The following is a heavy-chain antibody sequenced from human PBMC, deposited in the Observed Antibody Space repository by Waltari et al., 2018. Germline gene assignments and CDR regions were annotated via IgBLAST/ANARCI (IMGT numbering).Heavy chain of an antibody. CDR1: GDSITSHF. J-gene: IGHJ3*02. CDR2: MYFSGTH. D-gene: IGHD3-22*01. Sequence: VQLQESGPGLVKPSETLSLRCDVSGDSITSHFWSWIRQAPGKGLEWIGYMYFSGTHKYNPSLKSRVTISIDTSKNHFSLNLRSVTAADTAIYYCARLPRGSVIIGAFDIWGQGTQVTVSS. CDR3: ARLPRGSVIIGAFDI. V-gene: IGHV4-59*11.